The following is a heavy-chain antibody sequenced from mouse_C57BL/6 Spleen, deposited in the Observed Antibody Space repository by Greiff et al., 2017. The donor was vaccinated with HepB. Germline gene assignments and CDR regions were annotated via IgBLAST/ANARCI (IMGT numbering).Heavy chain of an antibody. CDR2: IYPGSGST. D-gene: IGHD2-5*01. CDR3: ARKKDYSNLFDG. V-gene: IGHV1-55*01. J-gene: IGHJ2*01. CDR1: GYTFTSYW. Sequence: QVQLQQPGAELVKPGASVKMSCKASGYTFTSYWITWVKQRPGQGLEWIGDIYPGSGSTNYNEKFKSKATLTVDTSSSTAYMQLSSLTSDDSAVYYCARKKDYSNLFDGWGQGTTLTVSS.